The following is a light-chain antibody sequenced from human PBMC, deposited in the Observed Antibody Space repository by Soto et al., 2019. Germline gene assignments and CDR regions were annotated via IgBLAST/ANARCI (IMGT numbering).Light chain of an antibody. V-gene: IGLV3-27*01. CDR2: KDS. Sequence: SYELTQPSSVSVSPGQTAGITCSGDVLAKKYARWFQQKPGQAPVLVIYKDSERPSGIPERFSGSSSGTTVTLTISGAQVEDEADYYCYSAADNNLVFGGGTKLPVL. CDR3: YSAADNNLV. CDR1: VLAKKY. J-gene: IGLJ2*01.